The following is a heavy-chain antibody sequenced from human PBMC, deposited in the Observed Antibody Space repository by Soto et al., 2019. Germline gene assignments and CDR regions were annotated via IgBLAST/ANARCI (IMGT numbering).Heavy chain of an antibody. CDR3: ASQSSGSSYDPYYHYGMDV. CDR2: IIPIFGTA. V-gene: IGHV1-69*13. CDR1: GGTLSSYA. Sequence: SVKVSCKASGGTLSSYAISWVRQAPGQGLEWMGGIIPIFGTANYAQKFQGRVTITADESTSTAYMELSSLRSEDTAVYYCASQSSGSSYDPYYHYGMDVSGQGLKVTVSS. D-gene: IGHD3-10*01. J-gene: IGHJ6*02.